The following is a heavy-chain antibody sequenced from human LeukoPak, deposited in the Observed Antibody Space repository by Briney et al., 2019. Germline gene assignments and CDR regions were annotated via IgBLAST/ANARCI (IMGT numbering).Heavy chain of an antibody. J-gene: IGHJ4*02. Sequence: SETLSLTCTVSGGSISSSSYYWGWIRQPPGKGLEWIGSIYYSGSTNYNPSLKSRVTISVDTSKNQFSLKLSSVTAADTAVYYCARGDEEGEMATIQLDYWGQGTLVTVSS. CDR1: GGSISSSSYY. V-gene: IGHV4-39*07. D-gene: IGHD5-24*01. CDR3: ARGDEEGEMATIQLDY. CDR2: IYYSGST.